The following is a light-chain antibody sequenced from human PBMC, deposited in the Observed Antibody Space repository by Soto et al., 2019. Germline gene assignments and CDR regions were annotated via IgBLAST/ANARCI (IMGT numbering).Light chain of an antibody. V-gene: IGKV3-15*01. CDR3: QQYNNWPFT. J-gene: IGKJ3*01. CDR1: QLVSST. Sequence: EIVMTQSPATLSVSPGERATLSCRAGQLVSSTLAWFQQKPGQAPRLLIYGAFNRATGVPTRFSGSGSGTEFTLTISSLQSEDFAVYYCQQYNNWPFTFGPGTKVDIK. CDR2: GAF.